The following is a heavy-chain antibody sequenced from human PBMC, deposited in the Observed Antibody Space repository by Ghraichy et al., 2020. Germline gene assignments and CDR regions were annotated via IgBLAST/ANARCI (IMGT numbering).Heavy chain of an antibody. CDR1: GYTFTTYD. J-gene: IGHJ6*02. D-gene: IGHD6-6*01. Sequence: ASVKVSCKASGYTFTTYDFSWVRQAPGQGLEWMGWISIYNRATNYAQKLRGRVTMTTETSTSTAYMELRSLRSDDTAVYFCARGGGSSSGGLDVWGQGTTVTVSS. CDR2: ISIYNRAT. V-gene: IGHV1-18*01. CDR3: ARGGGSSSGGLDV.